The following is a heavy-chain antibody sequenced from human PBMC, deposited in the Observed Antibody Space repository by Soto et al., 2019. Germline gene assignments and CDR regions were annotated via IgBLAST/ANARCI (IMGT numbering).Heavy chain of an antibody. J-gene: IGHJ4*02. D-gene: IGHD4-17*01. CDR3: AKRGPMVTSFDY. CDR2: ISGSGGST. Sequence: GGSLRLSCAASGFTFSSYAMSWVRQAPGKGLEWVSTISGSGGSTYYADSVKGRFTISRDNSKNTLYLQMNSLRAEDTAVFYCAKRGPMVTSFDYWGQGTLVTVSS. CDR1: GFTFSSYA. V-gene: IGHV3-23*01.